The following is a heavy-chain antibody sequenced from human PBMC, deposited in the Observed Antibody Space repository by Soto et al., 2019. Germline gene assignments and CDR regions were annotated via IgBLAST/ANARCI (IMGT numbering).Heavy chain of an antibody. CDR2: IQSGGYT. J-gene: IGHJ4*02. V-gene: IGHV3-66*01. Sequence: GGSLRLSCAASGFTVSSKYMSWVRQAPGKGLEWVSLIQSGGYTYYADSVKGRFTISRDSSENTLFLQMNSLRVEDTAMYYCTRDDVYCSGPGCDYFDSWGQGTLVTVST. CDR1: GFTVSSKY. CDR3: TRDDVYCSGPGCDYFDS. D-gene: IGHD2-15*01.